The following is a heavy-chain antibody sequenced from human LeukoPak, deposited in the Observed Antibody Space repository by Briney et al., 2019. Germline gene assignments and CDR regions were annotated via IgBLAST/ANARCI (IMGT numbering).Heavy chain of an antibody. J-gene: IGHJ6*02. Sequence: LSGGSLRLSCAASGFTFDNYAMFWVRQAPGKGLEWVSGISWDSKNIGYAASVKGRFTISRDNAKNSLYLQMNSLRAEDTAFYYCAKGNRDSSGFHYYYCIDVWGQGTTVTVSS. CDR2: ISWDSKNI. D-gene: IGHD3-22*01. V-gene: IGHV3-9*01. CDR1: GFTFDNYA. CDR3: AKGNRDSSGFHYYYCIDV.